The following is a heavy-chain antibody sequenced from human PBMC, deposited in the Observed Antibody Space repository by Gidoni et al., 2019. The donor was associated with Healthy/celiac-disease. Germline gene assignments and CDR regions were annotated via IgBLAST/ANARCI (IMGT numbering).Heavy chain of an antibody. CDR3: AGVALTTAAGTFGWFDP. CDR2: INAGNGNT. Sequence: QVQLVQSGAEVKKPGASVKVSCKAAGYTFTSYAMHWVRQAPGQRLEWMGWINAGNGNTKYSQKFQGRVTITRDTSASTAYMELSSLRSEDTAVYYCAGVALTTAAGTFGWFDPWGQGTLVTVSS. D-gene: IGHD6-13*01. J-gene: IGHJ5*02. V-gene: IGHV1-3*01. CDR1: GYTFTSYA.